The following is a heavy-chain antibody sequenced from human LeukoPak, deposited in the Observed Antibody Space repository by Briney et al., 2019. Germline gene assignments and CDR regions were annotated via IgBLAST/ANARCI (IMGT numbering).Heavy chain of an antibody. CDR3: ARGRGYSGSYHDAFDI. D-gene: IGHD1-26*01. Sequence: SETLSLTCTVSGDSISSGRYYWSWIRQHPGKGLEWIGYIYYSGSTNYNPSLKSRVTISVDTSKNQFSLKLSSVTAADTAVYYCARGRGYSGSYHDAFDIWGQGTMVTVSS. CDR1: GDSISSGRYY. CDR2: IYYSGST. J-gene: IGHJ3*02. V-gene: IGHV4-61*01.